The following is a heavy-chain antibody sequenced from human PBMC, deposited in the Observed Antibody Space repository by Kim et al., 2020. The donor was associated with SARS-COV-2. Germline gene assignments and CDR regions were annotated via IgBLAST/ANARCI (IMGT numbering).Heavy chain of an antibody. D-gene: IGHD3-10*01. Sequence: GGCLRLSCAASGFTFSNAWMSWVRQAPGKGLEWVGRIKSKTDGGTTDYAAPVKGRFTISRDDSKNTLYLQMNSLKTEDTAVYYCTTGFGVRGVKTYYFDYWGQGTLVTVSS. V-gene: IGHV3-15*01. CDR2: IKSKTDGGTT. CDR1: GFTFSNAW. J-gene: IGHJ4*02. CDR3: TTGFGVRGVKTYYFDY.